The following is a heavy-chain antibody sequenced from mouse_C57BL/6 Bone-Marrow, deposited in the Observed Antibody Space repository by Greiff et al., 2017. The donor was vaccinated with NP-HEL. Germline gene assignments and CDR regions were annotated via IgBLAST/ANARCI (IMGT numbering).Heavy chain of an antibody. CDR2: IYPGDGDT. V-gene: IGHV1-82*01. Sequence: QVQLQQSGPELVKPGASVKISCKASGYAFSSSWMNWVKQRPGKGLEWIGRIYPGDGDTTYNGKFKGKATLTADKSSSTAYMQLSSLTSEDSAVYFCARFDYYGSSYAMDYWGQGTSVTVSS. D-gene: IGHD1-1*01. J-gene: IGHJ4*01. CDR3: ARFDYYGSSYAMDY. CDR1: GYAFSSSW.